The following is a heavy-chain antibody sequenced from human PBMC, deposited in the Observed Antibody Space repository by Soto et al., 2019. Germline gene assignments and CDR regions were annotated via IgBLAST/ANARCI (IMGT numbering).Heavy chain of an antibody. Sequence: PGGSLRLSCAASGFTFSSYAMSWVRQAPGKGLEWVSAISGNGGSTYYADSVKGRFTISRDNSKNTLYLQMNSLRAEDTAVYYCAKDSAYCSGGSCYRYFQHWGQGTLVTVSS. CDR3: AKDSAYCSGGSCYRYFQH. V-gene: IGHV3-23*01. D-gene: IGHD2-15*01. CDR2: ISGNGGST. CDR1: GFTFSSYA. J-gene: IGHJ1*01.